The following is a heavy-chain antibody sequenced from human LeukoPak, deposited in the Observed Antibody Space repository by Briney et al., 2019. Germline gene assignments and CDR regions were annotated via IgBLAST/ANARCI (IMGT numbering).Heavy chain of an antibody. Sequence: SETLSLTCAVYGGSFSGYYWSWIRQPPGKGLEWIGKINHSGSTNYNPSLKSRVTISVDTSKNQFSLKLSSVTAADTAVYAREGFEQQLGVGECYFDYWGQGTLVTVSS. J-gene: IGHJ4*02. V-gene: IGHV4-34*01. CDR1: GGSFSGYY. CDR2: INHSGST. CDR3: EGFEQQLGVGECYFDY. D-gene: IGHD6-13*01.